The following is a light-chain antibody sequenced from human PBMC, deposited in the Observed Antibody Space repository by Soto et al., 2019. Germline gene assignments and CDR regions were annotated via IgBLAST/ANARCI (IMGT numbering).Light chain of an antibody. CDR1: QSVSSN. V-gene: IGKV3-15*01. Sequence: EIVMTQSPATLSVSPGERATLSCRATQSVSSNLAWYQQKPGQAPRLLIYGASTRATGIPARFSGSGSGTEFTLTISSLQSEDFAVYYWQQSNNWPPWTFGQGTKVEIK. J-gene: IGKJ1*01. CDR3: QQSNNWPPWT. CDR2: GAS.